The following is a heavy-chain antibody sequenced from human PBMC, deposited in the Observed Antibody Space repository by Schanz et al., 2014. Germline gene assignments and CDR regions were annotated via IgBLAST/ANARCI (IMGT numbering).Heavy chain of an antibody. Sequence: VQLVESGGGLIQPGGSLRLSCVASGFSFSGFAVHWVRQAPGKGLEWVSIVSHDGFTKHYADSVRGRFTLSRDNSKNTVYLQMNSLRAEDTALYYCARGGATRFDYWGQGTLVTVSS. D-gene: IGHD1-26*01. CDR2: VSHDGFTK. CDR1: GFSFSGFA. J-gene: IGHJ4*02. CDR3: ARGGATRFDY. V-gene: IGHV3-30*04.